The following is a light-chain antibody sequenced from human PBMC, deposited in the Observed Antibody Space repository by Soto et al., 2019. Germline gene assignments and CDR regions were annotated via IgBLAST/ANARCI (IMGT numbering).Light chain of an antibody. CDR1: QSVRSDH. J-gene: IGKJ1*01. CDR3: QQYGSSPET. CDR2: DAS. V-gene: IGKV3-20*01. Sequence: EIVLTQSPGTLSLSPVERATLSCMASQSVRSDHLVWYQHRPGQASRILIYDASTRATGIPDRFSGTGSGTDFTLTINKLEPEDFAVYYCQQYGSSPETFGQGTKVDI.